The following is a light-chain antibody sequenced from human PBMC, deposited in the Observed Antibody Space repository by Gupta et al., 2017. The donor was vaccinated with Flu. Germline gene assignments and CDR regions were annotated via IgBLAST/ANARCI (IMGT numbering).Light chain of an antibody. J-gene: IGKJ4*01. Sequence: GERATLSCRASQSVSSKLAWYQHKRGQAPRLLIYGASTRASGIPARFSGSGSGTEFTLTISSLQPEDFAVYHCQQYNDWPLSFGGGTKVEIK. CDR1: QSVSSK. CDR3: QQYNDWPLS. V-gene: IGKV3-15*01. CDR2: GAS.